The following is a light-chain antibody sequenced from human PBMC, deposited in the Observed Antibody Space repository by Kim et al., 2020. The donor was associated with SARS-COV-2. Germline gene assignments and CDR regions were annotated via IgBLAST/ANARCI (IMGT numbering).Light chain of an antibody. V-gene: IGLV1-47*01. CDR1: STNVGRYY. CDR3: ATSDDSLSTHV. Sequence: GQSVTISCSGTSTNVGRYYEFSRHQHPPAAPTHLICWGDQRRSGVLARFSACPSGASASLAISARRSADDADYYCATSDDSLSTHVFGTGTKVTVL. CDR2: WGD. J-gene: IGLJ1*01.